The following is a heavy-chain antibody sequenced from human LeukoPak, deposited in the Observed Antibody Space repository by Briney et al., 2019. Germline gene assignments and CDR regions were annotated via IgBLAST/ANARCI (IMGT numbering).Heavy chain of an antibody. V-gene: IGHV3-23*01. CDR3: AKDLTYYSGSGSPRMDV. J-gene: IGHJ6*04. D-gene: IGHD3-10*01. Sequence: GGSLGLSCAASGFTFSTYAMSWVRQAPGKGLEWVSSLSGSGDTTYYADSVKGRFTISRDNSKNTLYVQMNSLRAEDTARYYCAKDLTYYSGSGSPRMDVWGKGTTVTVSS. CDR1: GFTFSTYA. CDR2: LSGSGDTT.